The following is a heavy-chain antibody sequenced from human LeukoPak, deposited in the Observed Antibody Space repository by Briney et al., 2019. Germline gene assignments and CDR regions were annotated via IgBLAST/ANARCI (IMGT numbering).Heavy chain of an antibody. CDR3: ARDRRSLGATWGYYFDY. CDR2: INPSGGST. Sequence: GASVKVSCKASGYTFTSYYMHWVRQAPGQGLEWMGIINPSGGSTSYAQKFQGRVTMTRDTSTSTVYMELSSLRSDDTAVYYCARDRRSLGATWGYYFDYWGQGTLVTVSS. D-gene: IGHD1-26*01. J-gene: IGHJ4*02. CDR1: GYTFTSYY. V-gene: IGHV1-46*01.